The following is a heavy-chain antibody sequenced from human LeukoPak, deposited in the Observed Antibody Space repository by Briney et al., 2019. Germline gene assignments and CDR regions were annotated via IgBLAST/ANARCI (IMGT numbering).Heavy chain of an antibody. Sequence: GGSLRLSCVAPGLIFSNYGMHWVRQAPGKGLDWVSFIRYDGNEKLYAHSMRGRVTISRDNSKGTLFLQMTSLRPEDTAVYYCAKAYGSRLLKGDHQNMDVWGKGTTVIVSS. V-gene: IGHV3-30*02. CDR2: IRYDGNEK. CDR1: GLIFSNYG. J-gene: IGHJ6*04. D-gene: IGHD2-21*02. CDR3: AKAYGSRLLKGDHQNMDV.